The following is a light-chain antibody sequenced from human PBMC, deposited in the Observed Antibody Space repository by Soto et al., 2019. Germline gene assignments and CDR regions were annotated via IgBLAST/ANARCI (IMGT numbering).Light chain of an antibody. CDR3: SSYTISITLDV. Sequence: QSVLTQPSSVSGSPGQSITISCTGTSSDVGGYNYVSWYQQHAGKAPKLILYEVSSRPSGVSNRFSGSKPGNTASLTISGLQAEDEADYYCSSYTISITLDVFGTGTKSPS. J-gene: IGLJ1*01. CDR2: EVS. V-gene: IGLV2-14*01. CDR1: SSDVGGYNY.